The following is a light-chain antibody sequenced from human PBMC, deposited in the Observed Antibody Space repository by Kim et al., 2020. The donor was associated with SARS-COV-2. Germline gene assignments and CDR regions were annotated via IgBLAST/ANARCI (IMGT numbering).Light chain of an antibody. CDR1: SSDVGGSTY. CDR2: DVS. CDR3: NSYTGSSTVV. Sequence: GQSITISCTGTSSDVGGSTYSSWYQRHPGKAPKLMIYDVSNRPSGVSNRFSGSESGNTASLTISGLRAEDEADYYCNSYTGSSTVVFGGGTKLTVL. J-gene: IGLJ2*01. V-gene: IGLV2-14*03.